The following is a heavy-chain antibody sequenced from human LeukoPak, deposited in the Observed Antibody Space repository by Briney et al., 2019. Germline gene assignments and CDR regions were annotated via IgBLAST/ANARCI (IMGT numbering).Heavy chain of an antibody. CDR1: GFTFDDYG. J-gene: IGHJ2*01. CDR2: INWNGGST. Sequence: GGSLRLSCAASGFTFDDYGMSWVRQAPGKGLEWVSGINWNGGSTGYADSVKGRFTISRDNSKNTLYLQMNSLRAEDTAVYYCAKDGGHTFYGSGSYRRYFDLWGRGTLVTVSS. D-gene: IGHD3-10*01. CDR3: AKDGGHTFYGSGSYRRYFDL. V-gene: IGHV3-20*04.